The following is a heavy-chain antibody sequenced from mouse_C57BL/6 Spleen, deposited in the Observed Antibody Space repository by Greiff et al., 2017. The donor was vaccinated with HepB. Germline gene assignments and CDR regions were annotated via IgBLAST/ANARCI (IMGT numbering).Heavy chain of an antibody. J-gene: IGHJ2*01. Sequence: QVQLQQSGAELVKPGASVKLSCKASGYTFTSYWMHWVKQRPGQGLEWIGMIHPNSGSTNYNEKFKSKATLTVDKSSSTAYMQLSSLTSEDSAVYYCARQSYSNSIDYWGQGTTLTVSS. CDR3: ARQSYSNSIDY. V-gene: IGHV1-64*01. D-gene: IGHD2-5*01. CDR1: GYTFTSYW. CDR2: IHPNSGST.